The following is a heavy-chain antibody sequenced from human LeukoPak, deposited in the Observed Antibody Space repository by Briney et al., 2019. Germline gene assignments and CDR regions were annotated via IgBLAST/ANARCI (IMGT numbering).Heavy chain of an antibody. CDR2: IYYSGST. CDR1: GGSISNSSYY. CDR3: ATAKAYDYVWGSYRKKAPARNWFDP. D-gene: IGHD3-16*02. V-gene: IGHV4-39*07. Sequence: PSETLSLTCNVSGGSISNSSYYWGWIRHPPGKELEWIAIIYYSGSTYYNPSLKSRVTISIDTSKNQFSLKLSSVTAADTAVYYCATAKAYDYVWGSYRKKAPARNWFDPWGQGTLVTVSS. J-gene: IGHJ5*02.